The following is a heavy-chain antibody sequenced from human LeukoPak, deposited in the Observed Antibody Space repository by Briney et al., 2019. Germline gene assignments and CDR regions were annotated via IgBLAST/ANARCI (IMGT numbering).Heavy chain of an antibody. CDR3: ASIPSSYYYDSSGSES. Sequence: SETLSLTCSVSGGSVSSYYWSWIRQPPGKGLEWIGNIYYSGSTHYNPSLKSRVTISVDTSKNQFSLKLSSVTAADTAVYYCASIPSSYYYDSSGSESWGQGTLVTVSS. V-gene: IGHV4-59*08. D-gene: IGHD3-22*01. CDR1: GGSVSSYY. CDR2: IYYSGST. J-gene: IGHJ4*02.